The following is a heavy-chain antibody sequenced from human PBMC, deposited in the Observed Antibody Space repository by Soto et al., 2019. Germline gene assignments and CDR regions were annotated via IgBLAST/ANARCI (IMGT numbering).Heavy chain of an antibody. CDR1: GDSINTFSYF. J-gene: IGHJ4*02. CDR3: ARRGSYYFAY. D-gene: IGHD6-13*01. CDR2: VHSTGNT. Sequence: QVQLRESGPGLVEPSQTLSLTCTASGDSINTFSYFWSWIRQDPQKGLEWIWYVHSTGNTYYTPSLESRVTISIDTSENKFSLDLDSLPAADTAVYYCARRGSYYFAYWGQGIRVTVSS. V-gene: IGHV4-31*03.